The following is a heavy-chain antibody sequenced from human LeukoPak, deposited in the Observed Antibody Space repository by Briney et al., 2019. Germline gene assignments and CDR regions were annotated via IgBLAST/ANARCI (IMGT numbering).Heavy chain of an antibody. J-gene: IGHJ4*02. D-gene: IGHD3-10*01. V-gene: IGHV3-7*03. CDR2: IHQHGSKE. CDR3: ARVTPAHYYGSGSYYDY. Sequence: GGSLRLSCTTSGFNFRAYWMGWVRQAPGKGLEWVANIHQHGSKENYVDSVKGRFTISRDNAKNSVFLQMNSLRAEDTAVYYCARVTPAHYYGSGSYYDYWGQGTLVTVSS. CDR1: GFNFRAYW.